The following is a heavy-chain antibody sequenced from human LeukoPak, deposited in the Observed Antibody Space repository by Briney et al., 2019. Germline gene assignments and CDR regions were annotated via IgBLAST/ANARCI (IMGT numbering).Heavy chain of an antibody. CDR1: GYTFTGYH. CDR3: ARDRSGILGYYYNGMDV. V-gene: IGHV1-2*06. Sequence: GASVKVSCKASGYTFTGYHVHWVRQAPGQGLERMGRINPNSGVTNYAQKFQGRVTMTRHTSITTAHMELSRLRSDDTAVYYCARDRSGILGYYYNGMDVWGQGTTVTVSS. D-gene: IGHD3-10*01. CDR2: INPNSGVT. J-gene: IGHJ6*02.